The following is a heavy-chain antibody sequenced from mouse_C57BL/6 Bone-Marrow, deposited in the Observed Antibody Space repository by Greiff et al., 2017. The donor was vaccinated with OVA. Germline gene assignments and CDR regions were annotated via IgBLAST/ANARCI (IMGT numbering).Heavy chain of an antibody. CDR3: SSNFDY. CDR2: IDPSDSYT. V-gene: IGHV1-69*01. J-gene: IGHJ2*01. D-gene: IGHD1-1*01. CDR1: GYTFTSYW. Sequence: VQLQQPGAELVMPGASVKLSCKASGYTFTSYWMHWVTQRPGQGLEWIGEIDPSDSYTNYNQKFKGKSTLTVDKSSSTAYMQRSSLTSEDSAVYYCSSNFDYWGQGTTLTVSS.